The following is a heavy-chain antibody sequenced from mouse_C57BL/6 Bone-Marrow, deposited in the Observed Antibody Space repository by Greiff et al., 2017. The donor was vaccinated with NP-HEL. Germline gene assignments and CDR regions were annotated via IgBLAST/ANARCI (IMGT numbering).Heavy chain of an antibody. D-gene: IGHD2-5*01. V-gene: IGHV5-17*01. CDR2: ISSGSSTI. J-gene: IGHJ4*01. CDR1: GFTFSDYG. CDR3: AKAYYSNYYYAMDY. Sequence: EVQLVESGGGLVKPGGSLKLSCAASGFTFSDYGMHWVRQAPEKGLEWVAYISSGSSTIYYADTVKGRFTISRDNAKNTLFLQMTSLRSEDTAMYYCAKAYYSNYYYAMDYWGQGTSATVSS.